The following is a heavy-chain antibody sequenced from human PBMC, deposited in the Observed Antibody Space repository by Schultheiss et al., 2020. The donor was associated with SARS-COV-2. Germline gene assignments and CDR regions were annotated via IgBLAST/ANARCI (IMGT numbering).Heavy chain of an antibody. CDR1: GFTFSSYS. V-gene: IGHV3-48*01. Sequence: GGSLRLSCAASGFTFSSYSMNWVRQAPGKGLEWVSYISSSSSTIYYADSVKGRFTISRDNAKNSLYLQMNSLRAEDTAVYYCARVRSITMIVVVIPGAFDIWGQGTMVTVSS. CDR2: ISSSSSTI. J-gene: IGHJ3*02. CDR3: ARVRSITMIVVVIPGAFDI. D-gene: IGHD3-22*01.